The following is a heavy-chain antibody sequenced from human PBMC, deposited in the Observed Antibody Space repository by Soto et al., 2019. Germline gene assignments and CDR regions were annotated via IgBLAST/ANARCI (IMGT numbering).Heavy chain of an antibody. CDR3: ARETVEYDILVGENFDY. CDR1: GYTFTSYG. V-gene: IGHV1-18*01. D-gene: IGHD3-9*01. Sequence: QVQLVQSGAEVKKPGASVKVSCKASGYTFTSYGISWVRQAPGQGLEWMGWISAYNGNTNYAQKLQGRVTMATDKPTGTAYMELRRLRSEDTDVYDCARETVEYDILVGENFDYWGQGTLVTVSS. J-gene: IGHJ4*02. CDR2: ISAYNGNT.